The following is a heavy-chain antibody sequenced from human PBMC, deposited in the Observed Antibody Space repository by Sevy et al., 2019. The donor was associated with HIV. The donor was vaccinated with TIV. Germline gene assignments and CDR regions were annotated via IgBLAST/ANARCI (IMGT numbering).Heavy chain of an antibody. CDR3: AGGERVNYDSSGYYPLYYYYGMDV. D-gene: IGHD3-22*01. CDR2: IYYSGST. V-gene: IGHV4-61*01. J-gene: IGHJ6*02. CDR1: GGSVSSGSYY. Sequence: SETLSLTCTVSGGSVSSGSYYWSWIRQPPGKGLEWIGYIYYSGSTNYNPSLKSRVTLSVDTSKNQFSLKLSSVTAADTAVYYCAGGERVNYDSSGYYPLYYYYGMDVWGQGTTVTVSS.